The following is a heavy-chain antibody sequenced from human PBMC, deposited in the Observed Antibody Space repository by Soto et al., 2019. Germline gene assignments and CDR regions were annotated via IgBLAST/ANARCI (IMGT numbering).Heavy chain of an antibody. CDR3: ARDGHSSSWYDYYYYYGMDV. J-gene: IGHJ6*02. V-gene: IGHV3-33*01. CDR2: IWYDGSNK. D-gene: IGHD6-13*01. CDR1: GFTFSSYG. Sequence: PGGSLRLSCAASGFTFSSYGMHWVRQAPGKGLEWVAVIWYDGSNKYYADSVKGRFTISRDNSKNTLYLQMNSLRAEDTAVYYCARDGHSSSWYDYYYYYGMDVWGQGTTVTVSS.